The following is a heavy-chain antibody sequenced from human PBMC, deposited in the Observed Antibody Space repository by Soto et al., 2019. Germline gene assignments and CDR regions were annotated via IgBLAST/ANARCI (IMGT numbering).Heavy chain of an antibody. J-gene: IGHJ4*02. V-gene: IGHV2-5*01. Sequence: SGPTLVNPTQTLTLTCTFSGFSLSTSGVGVGWIRQPPGKALEWLALIYWNDDKRYSPSLKSRLTITKDTSKNQVVLTMTNMDPVDTATYYCAHSTYDFWSGYYTAPDYWGQGTLVTGSS. CDR1: GFSLSTSGVG. D-gene: IGHD3-3*01. CDR3: AHSTYDFWSGYYTAPDY. CDR2: IYWNDDK.